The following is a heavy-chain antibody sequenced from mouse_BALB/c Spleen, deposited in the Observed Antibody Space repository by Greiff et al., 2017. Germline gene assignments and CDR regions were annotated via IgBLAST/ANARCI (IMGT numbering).Heavy chain of an antibody. J-gene: IGHJ4*01. CDR2: INPSNGRT. Sequence: QVQLQQPGAELVKPGASVQLSCKASGYTFTSYWMHWVKQRPGQGLEWIGEINPSNGRTNYNEKFKSKATLTVDKSSSTAYMQLSSLTSEDSAVYYCATMITILYAMDYWGQGTSVTVSS. D-gene: IGHD2-4*01. V-gene: IGHV1S81*02. CDR1: GYTFTSYW. CDR3: ATMITILYAMDY.